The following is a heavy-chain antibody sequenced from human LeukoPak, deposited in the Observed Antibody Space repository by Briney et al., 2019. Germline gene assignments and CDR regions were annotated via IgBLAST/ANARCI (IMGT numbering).Heavy chain of an antibody. V-gene: IGHV2-5*02. D-gene: IGHD1-26*01. CDR1: GFSLSTSGVG. CDR2: IYWDDEK. CDR3: ARLIVGATFDY. J-gene: IGHJ4*02. Sequence: SGPTLVNPTQTLTLTCTFSGFSLSTSGVGVGWIRQPPGKALEWLALIYWDDEKRYSPSPKTRLTITKDTSKSHVVLTMTNVDPVDTATYYCARLIVGATFDYWGQGTLVTVSS.